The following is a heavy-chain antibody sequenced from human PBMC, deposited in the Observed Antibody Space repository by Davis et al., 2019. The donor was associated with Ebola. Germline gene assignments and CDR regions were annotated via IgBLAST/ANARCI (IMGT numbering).Heavy chain of an antibody. CDR1: GGSISSYY. CDR3: ARHPAPAAIIHYYGMDV. D-gene: IGHD2-2*01. Sequence: MPSETLSLTCTVPGGSISSYYWSWIRQPPGKGLEWIGYIYYSGSTNYNPSLKSRVTISVDTSKNQFSLKLSSVTAADTAVYYCARHPAPAAIIHYYGMDVWGKGTTVTVSS. CDR2: IYYSGST. V-gene: IGHV4-59*08. J-gene: IGHJ6*04.